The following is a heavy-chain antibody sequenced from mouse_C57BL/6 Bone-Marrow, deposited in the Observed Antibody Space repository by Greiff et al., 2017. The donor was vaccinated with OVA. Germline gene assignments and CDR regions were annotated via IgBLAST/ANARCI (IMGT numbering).Heavy chain of an antibody. Sequence: VQLQQSGAELARPGASVKLSCKASGYTFTSYGISWVKQRTGQGLEWIGEIYPRSGNTYYNEKFKGKATLTADKSSSTAYMELRSLTSEDSAVYFCARSNYGAGYFDVWGTGTTVTVSS. CDR1: GYTFTSYG. J-gene: IGHJ1*03. V-gene: IGHV1-81*01. CDR3: ARSNYGAGYFDV. D-gene: IGHD1-1*01. CDR2: IYPRSGNT.